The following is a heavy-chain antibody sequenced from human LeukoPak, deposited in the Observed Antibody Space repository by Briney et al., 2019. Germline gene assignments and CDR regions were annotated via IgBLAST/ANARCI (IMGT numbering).Heavy chain of an antibody. J-gene: IGHJ3*02. V-gene: IGHV3-21*01. CDR2: IRSTSSHI. CDR1: GFAFSSYS. D-gene: IGHD3-22*01. Sequence: GGSLRLSCAASGFAFSSYSMNWVRQAPGKGLEWVSSIRSTSSHIYYADSVKGRFTISRDNAKNSLYLQMNSLRVEDTAVYYCARDDYCDVSVYSDYAFDIWGQGTMVTVSS. CDR3: ARDDYCDVSVYSDYAFDI.